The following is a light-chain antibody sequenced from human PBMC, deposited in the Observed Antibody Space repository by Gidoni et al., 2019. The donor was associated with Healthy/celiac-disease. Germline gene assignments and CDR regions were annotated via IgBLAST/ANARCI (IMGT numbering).Light chain of an antibody. Sequence: DIQMTPPPSSLSASVGDRVTITCRASQSISSYLNWYQQKPGKAPKLLIYAASSLQSGVPSRFSGSGSGTDFTLTISSLQPEDFATYYCQQSYSTPRLTFGGXTKVEIK. CDR2: AAS. CDR3: QQSYSTPRLT. CDR1: QSISSY. V-gene: IGKV1-39*01. J-gene: IGKJ4*01.